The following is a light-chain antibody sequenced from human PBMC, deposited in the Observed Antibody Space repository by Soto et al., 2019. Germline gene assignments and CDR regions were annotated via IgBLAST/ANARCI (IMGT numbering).Light chain of an antibody. CDR3: QHYGSSSYT. Sequence: EIVLTQSPGTLSLSPGERATLSCRTSQTVSSAYFAWYQQRPGQAPRLLFYDASTRATGIPDRFSCSGSGRDFTLTISRLEPEDSAVYYCQHYGSSSYTFGQGTKLEIK. J-gene: IGKJ2*01. CDR2: DAS. CDR1: QTVSSAY. V-gene: IGKV3-20*01.